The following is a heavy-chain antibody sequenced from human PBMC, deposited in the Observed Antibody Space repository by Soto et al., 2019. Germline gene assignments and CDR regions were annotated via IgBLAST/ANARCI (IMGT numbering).Heavy chain of an antibody. Sequence: QVQLVQSGAEVKKPGSSVKVSCKASGGTFSSYAISWVRQAPGQGLEWMGGIIPIFGTANYAQKFQGRVMITADKSTSTAYMELSSLRAEDTAVYYYARDPYDFWSGYQYYYGMDVWGQGTTVNVSS. CDR1: GGTFSSYA. CDR3: ARDPYDFWSGYQYYYGMDV. D-gene: IGHD3-3*01. CDR2: IIPIFGTA. V-gene: IGHV1-69*06. J-gene: IGHJ6*02.